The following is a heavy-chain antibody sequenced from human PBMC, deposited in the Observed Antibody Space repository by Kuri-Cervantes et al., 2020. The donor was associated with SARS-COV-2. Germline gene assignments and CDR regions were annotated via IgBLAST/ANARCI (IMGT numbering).Heavy chain of an antibody. Sequence: ASVKVSCKASGYTFTSYAMHWVRQAPGQRLEWMGWINAGNGNTKYSQKFQGRVTITRDTSASTAYMGLRSLRSDDTAVYYCARGEYSGSYPGEFDYWGQGTLVTVSS. D-gene: IGHD1-26*01. V-gene: IGHV1-3*01. CDR3: ARGEYSGSYPGEFDY. CDR1: GYTFTSYA. J-gene: IGHJ4*02. CDR2: INAGNGNT.